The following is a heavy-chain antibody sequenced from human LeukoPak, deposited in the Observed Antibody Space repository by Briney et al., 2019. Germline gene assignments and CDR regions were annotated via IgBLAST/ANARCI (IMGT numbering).Heavy chain of an antibody. CDR3: ARGFSGYYLADAFDI. Sequence: GGSLSLSGAASGFTFSSYWMSWVRQAPGKGREGVANIKQDGSEKYYVDSVKGRFTISRDNAKNSLYLQMNSLRAEDTAVYYCARGFSGYYLADAFDIWGQGTMVTVSS. CDR1: GFTFSSYW. V-gene: IGHV3-7*01. J-gene: IGHJ3*02. D-gene: IGHD3-22*01. CDR2: IKQDGSEK.